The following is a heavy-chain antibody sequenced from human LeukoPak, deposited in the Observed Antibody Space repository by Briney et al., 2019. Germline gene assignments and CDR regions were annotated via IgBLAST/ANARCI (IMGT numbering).Heavy chain of an antibody. V-gene: IGHV4-61*02. CDR1: GGSISSGSYY. Sequence: PSETLSLTCTVSGGSISSGSYYWRWIRQPAGKGLEWIGRIYTSGSTNYNPSLKSRVTISVDTSKNQFSLKLSSVTAADTAVYYCARGQWELPCDYWGQGTLVTVSS. D-gene: IGHD1-26*01. CDR3: ARGQWELPCDY. CDR2: IYTSGST. J-gene: IGHJ4*02.